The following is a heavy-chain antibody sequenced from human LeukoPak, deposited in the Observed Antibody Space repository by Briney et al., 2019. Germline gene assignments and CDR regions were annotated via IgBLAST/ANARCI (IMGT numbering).Heavy chain of an antibody. CDR3: ALGATLDAFDI. V-gene: IGHV4-34*01. J-gene: IGHJ3*02. Sequence: SETLCLTCAISDEPFSGYYWGWIRQPPGKGLELIGEINHSGSTNYNPSLKSRVTIAVDTSKNQFSLKLSSVTAADTAVYYCALGATLDAFDIWGQGTMVTVSS. CDR2: INHSGST. D-gene: IGHD1-26*01. CDR1: DEPFSGYY.